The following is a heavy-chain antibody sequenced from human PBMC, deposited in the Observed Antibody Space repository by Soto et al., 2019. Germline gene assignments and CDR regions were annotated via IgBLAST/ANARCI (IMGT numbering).Heavy chain of an antibody. CDR2: MNPNSGNT. Sequence: ASVKVSCKASGYTFTSYDINWVRQATGQGLEWMGWMNPNSGNTGYAQKFQGRVTMTRNTSISTAYMELSSLRSEDTAVYYCARGRNWNPPPTNWFDPWGQGTLVTVSS. D-gene: IGHD1-1*01. CDR1: GYTFTSYD. CDR3: ARGRNWNPPPTNWFDP. J-gene: IGHJ5*02. V-gene: IGHV1-8*01.